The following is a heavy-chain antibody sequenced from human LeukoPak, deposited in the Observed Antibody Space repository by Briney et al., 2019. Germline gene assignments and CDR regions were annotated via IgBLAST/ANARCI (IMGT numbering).Heavy chain of an antibody. CDR3: ARLGRRGGYDAFDI. J-gene: IGHJ3*02. CDR1: GYTFTTYG. D-gene: IGHD5-12*01. Sequence: RASVKVSCKASGYTFTTYGITWVRQAPGQGLEWMGWISAYNGSTNSAQMLRGRVTMTTDTSTSTAYMELRSLRSDDTAVYYCARLGRRGGYDAFDIWGQGTMVTVSS. V-gene: IGHV1-18*01. CDR2: ISAYNGST.